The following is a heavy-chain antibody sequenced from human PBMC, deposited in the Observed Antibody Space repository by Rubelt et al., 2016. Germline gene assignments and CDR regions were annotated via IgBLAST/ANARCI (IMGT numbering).Heavy chain of an antibody. J-gene: IGHJ5*02. Sequence: VSRMNIDGTVMRYADSVRGRFTISRDNSKDTLYLQMNSLRVEDTAVYYCARDYIPHGDYTNWLDPWGQGTLVTVSS. D-gene: IGHD4-17*01. CDR2: MNIDGTVM. CDR3: ARDYIPHGDYTNWLDP. V-gene: IGHV3-74*01.